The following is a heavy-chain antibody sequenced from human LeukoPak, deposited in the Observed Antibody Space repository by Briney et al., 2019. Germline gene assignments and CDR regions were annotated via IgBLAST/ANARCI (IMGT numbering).Heavy chain of an antibody. V-gene: IGHV4-31*03. CDR1: GGSIGTSAYY. CDR3: ARGRYSYGWHYS. J-gene: IGHJ4*02. D-gene: IGHD3-16*02. CDR2: ISDSGST. Sequence: SETLSLTCTVSGGSIGTSAYYWNWIPQHPGKGLEWIRFISDSGSTLYNPSLKSRVTISSDTSKGQFSLKLTSGTAADMAVYYCARGRYSYGWHYSWGQGTLVIVSS.